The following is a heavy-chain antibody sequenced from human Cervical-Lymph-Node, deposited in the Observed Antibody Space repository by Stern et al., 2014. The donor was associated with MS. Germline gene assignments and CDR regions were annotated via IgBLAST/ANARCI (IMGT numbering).Heavy chain of an antibody. D-gene: IGHD5-24*01. CDR2: IYYSGRT. V-gene: IGHV4-39*01. CDR1: GGSVSSSSYY. CDR3: ARRRDGYSDRHLDS. Sequence: QVQLQESGPGLVKPSETLSLSCTVSGGSVSSSSYYWGWIRQPPGKGLEWIGDIYYSGRTYYNPSLKSRVPISVDTSKNPFSLKWSSGTAADTAVYYCARRRDGYSDRHLDSWGQETLVTVSS. J-gene: IGHJ4*02.